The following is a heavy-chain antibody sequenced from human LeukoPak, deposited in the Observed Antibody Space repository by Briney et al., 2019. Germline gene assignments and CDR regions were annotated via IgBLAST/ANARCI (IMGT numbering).Heavy chain of an antibody. CDR2: SADADTT. D-gene: IGHD6-13*01. CDR1: LGSIGGYK. CDR3: DRGARRAAGCPGGSYI. V-gene: IGHV4-4*07. J-gene: IGHJ4*02. Sequence: PSETLSLTCFFSLGSIGGYKWAWIRQPGGKELEWLGRSADADTTHYRLSFESRIPVSVDKSRNQVSLTLSSVTAADTAVYYCDRGARRAAGCPGGSYIWGPRISVTVSS.